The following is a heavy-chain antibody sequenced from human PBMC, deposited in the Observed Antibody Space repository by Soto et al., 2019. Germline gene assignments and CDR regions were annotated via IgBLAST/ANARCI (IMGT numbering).Heavy chain of an antibody. CDR3: AKEGVAYYYDSSGYSYYYYYGMDV. CDR2: ISYDGSNK. V-gene: IGHV3-30*18. J-gene: IGHJ6*02. Sequence: HPGGSLRLSCAASGFTFSSYGMHWVRQAPGKGLEWVAVISYDGSNKYYADPVKGRFTISRDNSKNTLYLQMNSLRAEDTAVYYCAKEGVAYYYDSSGYSYYYYYGMDVWGQGTTVTVSS. D-gene: IGHD3-22*01. CDR1: GFTFSSYG.